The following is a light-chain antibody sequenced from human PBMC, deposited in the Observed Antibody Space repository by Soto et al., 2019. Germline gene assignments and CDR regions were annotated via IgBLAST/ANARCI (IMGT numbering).Light chain of an antibody. Sequence: QSALTQPPSVSGSPGQSVTISCTGTSSDVGGYNYVSWYQQYPGKAPKFMIYDVSKRPSGVPDRFSGSKSGNTASLTISGLQAEDEADYYCCSYAGSYTYVFGTGTKLTVL. CDR3: CSYAGSYTYV. CDR2: DVS. V-gene: IGLV2-11*01. CDR1: SSDVGGYNY. J-gene: IGLJ1*01.